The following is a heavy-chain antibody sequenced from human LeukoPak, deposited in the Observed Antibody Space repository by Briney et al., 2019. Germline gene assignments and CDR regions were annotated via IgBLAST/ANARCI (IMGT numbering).Heavy chain of an antibody. Sequence: RPGGSLRLSCAASGFTFDDYGMSWVRQAPGKGLEWVSGINWNGGSTGYADSVKGRFTISRDNAKNSLYLQMNSLRAEDTALYYCERVTSSGWSSYFDYWGQGTLVTVSS. V-gene: IGHV3-20*04. J-gene: IGHJ4*02. D-gene: IGHD6-19*01. CDR2: INWNGGST. CDR3: ERVTSSGWSSYFDY. CDR1: GFTFDDYG.